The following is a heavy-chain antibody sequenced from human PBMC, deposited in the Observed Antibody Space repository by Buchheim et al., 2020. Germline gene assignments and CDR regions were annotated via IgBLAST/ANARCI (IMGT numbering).Heavy chain of an antibody. J-gene: IGHJ6*02. Sequence: QVQLVESGGGVVQPGRSLRLSCAASGFTFSSYAMHWVRQAPGKGLEWVAVISYDGSNKYYADSVKGRFTISRDNSKNKMYLQMNSLRAEDTAVHYCARDGTNYYDSSGYYHYYYGMDVWGQGTT. V-gene: IGHV3-30*04. CDR3: ARDGTNYYDSSGYYHYYYGMDV. CDR2: ISYDGSNK. CDR1: GFTFSSYA. D-gene: IGHD3-22*01.